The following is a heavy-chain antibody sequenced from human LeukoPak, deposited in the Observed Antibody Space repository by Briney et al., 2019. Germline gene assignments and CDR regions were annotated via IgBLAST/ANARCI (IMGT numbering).Heavy chain of an antibody. Sequence: PSETLSLTCIVSGGSIRTYSWNWIRQSPGKGLEWIGYISHSGTTSYRSSLKSRVTISVDTSKNQLSLKLASVTAADTAVYFCARWDDSAWAFGSWGPGTLVTVSS. CDR2: ISHSGTT. CDR3: ARWDDSAWAFGS. V-gene: IGHV4-59*08. CDR1: GGSIRTYS. J-gene: IGHJ4*02. D-gene: IGHD6-19*01.